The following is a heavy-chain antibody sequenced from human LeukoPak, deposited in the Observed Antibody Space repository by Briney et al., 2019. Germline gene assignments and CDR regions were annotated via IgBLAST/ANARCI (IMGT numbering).Heavy chain of an antibody. J-gene: IGHJ3*02. CDR1: GYTFIGYY. V-gene: IGHV1-2*02. CDR3: ARSGWYGFHAFDI. CDR2: INPNSGGT. D-gene: IGHD6-19*01. Sequence: ASVKVSCKASGYTFIGYYMHWVRQAPGQGLEWMGWINPNSGGTNFAQKFQGRVTMTRDTSISTAYMELSRLRFDDTAVYYCARSGWYGFHAFDIWGQGTMVTVSS.